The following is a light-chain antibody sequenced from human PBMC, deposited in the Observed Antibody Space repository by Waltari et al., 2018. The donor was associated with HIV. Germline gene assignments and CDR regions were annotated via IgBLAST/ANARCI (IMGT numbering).Light chain of an antibody. CDR3: AAWDDSLNGYV. Sequence: QSVPTHSPSASGTPGQRVSLSCSGSSFTIESNPANWYQQLPGPAPTLLIYRTNQRPSGVPDRFSGSKSGTSASLAISGLQSEDEADYYCAAWDDSLNGYVFGTGTKVTVL. CDR1: SFTIESNP. V-gene: IGLV1-44*01. CDR2: RTN. J-gene: IGLJ1*01.